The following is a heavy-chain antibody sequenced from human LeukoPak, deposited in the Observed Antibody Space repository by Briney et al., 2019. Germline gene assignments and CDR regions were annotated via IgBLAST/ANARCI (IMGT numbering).Heavy chain of an antibody. J-gene: IGHJ4*02. Sequence: SETLSLTCAVYGGSFSGYYWSWIRQPPGKGLEWIGEINHSGSTNYNPSLKSRVTISVDTSKNEFSLKLSSVTAADTAVYYCVREGDSGSFGYFDYWGQGTLVTVSS. CDR1: GGSFSGYY. CDR2: INHSGST. D-gene: IGHD3-10*01. V-gene: IGHV4-34*01. CDR3: VREGDSGSFGYFDY.